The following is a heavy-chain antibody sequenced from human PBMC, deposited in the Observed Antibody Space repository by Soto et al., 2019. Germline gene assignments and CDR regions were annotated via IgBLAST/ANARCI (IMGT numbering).Heavy chain of an antibody. Sequence: ASVKVSCKASGDTFTSDYLHWVRQAPGQGLEWMGIINLGGGSISYAQKFQGGVTMTRDTSTSTVYLELSSLRSDDTAVYFCARSHCTTSTCYTRFDAFDIWGQGTMVTVSS. CDR1: GDTFTSDY. J-gene: IGHJ3*02. CDR2: INLGGGSI. V-gene: IGHV1-46*01. D-gene: IGHD2-2*02. CDR3: ARSHCTTSTCYTRFDAFDI.